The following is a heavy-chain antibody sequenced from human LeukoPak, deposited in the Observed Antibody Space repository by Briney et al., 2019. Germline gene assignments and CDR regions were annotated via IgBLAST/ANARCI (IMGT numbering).Heavy chain of an antibody. J-gene: IGHJ4*02. CDR1: GGTFSIYA. Sequence: SVNVPCKASGGTFSIYAIIGVPQARGQGLELMGGSIPIFGTENYEQKFQRRVTITADESTSKAYMELSSLRSEDTAVYYCARVVFGVVRRWFDNWGQGTLVTVSS. D-gene: IGHD3-3*01. CDR3: ARVVFGVVRRWFDN. V-gene: IGHV1-69*13. CDR2: SIPIFGTE.